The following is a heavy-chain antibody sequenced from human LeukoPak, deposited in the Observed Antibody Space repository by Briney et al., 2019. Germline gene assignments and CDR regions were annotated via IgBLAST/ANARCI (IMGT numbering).Heavy chain of an antibody. CDR3: AREGVVAARGAFDI. D-gene: IGHD2-15*01. CDR2: IMPIFGTA. V-gene: IGHV1-69*06. Sequence: SVKVSCKASGGTFSSYAISWVRQAPGQGLEWMGGIMPIFGTANYAQKFQGRVTITADKSTSTAYMELNSLRAEDTAVYYCAREGVVAARGAFDIWGQGTMVTVSS. CDR1: GGTFSSYA. J-gene: IGHJ3*02.